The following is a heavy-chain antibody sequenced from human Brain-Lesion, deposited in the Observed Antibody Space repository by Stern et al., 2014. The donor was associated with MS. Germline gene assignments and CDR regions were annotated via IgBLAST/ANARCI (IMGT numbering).Heavy chain of an antibody. J-gene: IGHJ5*02. CDR2: IYYSGAP. D-gene: IGHD5-18*01. Sequence: QLVQSGPGLVKPSQTLSLTCTVSGDSITSGGYYWSWIRQHPGRGLEWIGYIYYSGAPFYNPSLKSRVTISLDTSQNQFSLRLSSVTAADTAIYYCARDWSGTSIHLAPAYGGHIRFDPWGQGILVTVSS. CDR3: ARDWSGTSIHLAPAYGGHIRFDP. CDR1: GDSITSGGYY. V-gene: IGHV4-31*03.